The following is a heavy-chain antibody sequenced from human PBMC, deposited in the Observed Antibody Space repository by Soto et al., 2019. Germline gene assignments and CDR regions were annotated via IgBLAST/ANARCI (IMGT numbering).Heavy chain of an antibody. V-gene: IGHV6-1*01. J-gene: IGHJ4*02. Sequence: PSQTLSLTCAISGDSVSSETNAWNWIRQSPSRGLEWLGRTYYTSRWHNDYAVSVESRIIISPDTSKNQFSLQLNSVSPEDTAVYFCAGGTSLSGSFFDSWGQGTLVTVSS. CDR1: GDSVSSETNA. D-gene: IGHD1-26*01. CDR2: TYYTSRWHN. CDR3: AGGTSLSGSFFDS.